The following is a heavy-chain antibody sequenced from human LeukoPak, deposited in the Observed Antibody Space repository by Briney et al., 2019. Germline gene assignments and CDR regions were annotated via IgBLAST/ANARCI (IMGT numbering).Heavy chain of an antibody. CDR1: GYTFASYD. CDR2: MNPDSTNT. V-gene: IGHV1-8*01. D-gene: IGHD2-15*01. J-gene: IGHJ4*02. Sequence: RASVKVSCKASGYTFASYDINWVRQAPGQGLEWMGWMNPDSTNTGYAQKFQGRVTMNRDTSMSTAYMELSSLTSEDTAVYYCARVPSLGYCSGGSCYRFDHWGQGTLVAVSS. CDR3: ARVPSLGYCSGGSCYRFDH.